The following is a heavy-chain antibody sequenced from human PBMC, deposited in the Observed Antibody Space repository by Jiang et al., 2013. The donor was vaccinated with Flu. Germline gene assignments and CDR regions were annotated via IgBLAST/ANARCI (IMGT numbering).Heavy chain of an antibody. D-gene: IGHD4-17*01. Sequence: GAEVKKPGSSVKVSCKASGGTFSSYAISWVRQAPGQGLEWMGGIIPIFGTANYAQKFQGRVTITADESTSTAYMELSSLRSEDTAVYYCARDRRGGNYGDYFLYYYYYYMDVWGKGTTVTVSS. CDR2: IIPIFGTA. J-gene: IGHJ6*03. CDR1: GGTFSSYA. CDR3: ARDRRGGNYGDYFLYYYYYYMDV. V-gene: IGHV1-69*01.